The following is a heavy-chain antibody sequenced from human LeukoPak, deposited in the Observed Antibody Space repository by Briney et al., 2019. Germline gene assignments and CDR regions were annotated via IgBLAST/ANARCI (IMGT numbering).Heavy chain of an antibody. CDR2: IYYSGST. J-gene: IGHJ4*02. CDR1: GGSISSHY. Sequence: SETLSLTCTVSGGSISSHYWSWIRQPPGKGLEWIGYIYYSGSTNYNPSLKSRVTISVDTSKNQFSLKLSSVTAADTAVYYCARARGDYYPAVFDYWGQGTQVTVSS. V-gene: IGHV4-59*11. D-gene: IGHD4-17*01. CDR3: ARARGDYYPAVFDY.